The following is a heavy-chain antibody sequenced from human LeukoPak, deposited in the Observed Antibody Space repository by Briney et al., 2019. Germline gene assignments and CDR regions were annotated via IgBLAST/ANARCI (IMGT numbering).Heavy chain of an antibody. CDR2: IYYSGSA. D-gene: IGHD1-26*01. CDR1: GGSIISSAHS. CDR3: ATLGRES. Sequence: SETLSLTCTHSGGSIISSAHSWGSIRQPPGKGLEYIGNIYYSGSAYYNPSLKSRVTLSVDTSNNQFSLRLTSVTAADAAVYYCATLGRESWGQGTLVTVSS. J-gene: IGHJ5*02. V-gene: IGHV4-39*01.